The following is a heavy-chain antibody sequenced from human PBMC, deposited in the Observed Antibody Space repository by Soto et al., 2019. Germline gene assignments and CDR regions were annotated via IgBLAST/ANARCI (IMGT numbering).Heavy chain of an antibody. J-gene: IGHJ6*02. D-gene: IGHD5-18*01. CDR1: GGIFTATA. V-gene: IGHV1-69*01. Sequence: QVQLVQSGAEVRKPGSSVKVSCRSSGGIFTATAISWVRQAPGQGPEWLGGVIPMFGTANYPRRFQGRVKIIAYESTNTTYMHLSSLTSEDTAVYFCAVGVKVDYYSLDVWGQGTTVTVSS. CDR2: VIPMFGTA. CDR3: AVGVKVDYYSLDV.